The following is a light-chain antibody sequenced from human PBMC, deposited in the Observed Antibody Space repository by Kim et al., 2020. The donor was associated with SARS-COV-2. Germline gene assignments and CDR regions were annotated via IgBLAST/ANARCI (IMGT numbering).Light chain of an antibody. CDR1: NIGSKS. CDR3: QVWDSSRV. V-gene: IGLV3-21*04. J-gene: IGLJ3*02. CDR2: YDS. Sequence: SYELTQPPSVSVAPGKTARITCGEDNIGSKSVHWYQQKPGQAPVLVIYYDSDRPSGIPERFSGSKSGNTATLTISRVEAGDEADYYCQVWDSSRVFGGGTQLTVL.